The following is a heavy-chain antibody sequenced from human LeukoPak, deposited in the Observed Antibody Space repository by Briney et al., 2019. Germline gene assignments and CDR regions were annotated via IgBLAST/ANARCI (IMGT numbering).Heavy chain of an antibody. CDR1: GGTFSNYA. CDR3: ARDDIGQFDY. J-gene: IGHJ4*02. V-gene: IGHV1-69*10. Sequence: SVKVSCKTSGGTFSNYAISWVRQAPGQGLEWMGAILPCLGRADYPLKFQGRVTITSDESTRTAYMELSSLKSDDTAVYYCARDDIGQFDYWGQGSLVTVSS. CDR2: ILPCLGRA.